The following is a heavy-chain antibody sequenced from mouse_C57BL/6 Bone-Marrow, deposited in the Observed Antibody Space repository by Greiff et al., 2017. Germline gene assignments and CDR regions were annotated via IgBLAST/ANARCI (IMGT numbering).Heavy chain of an antibody. CDR1: GYTFTTYP. CDR3: ARSSTFFYYCDY. V-gene: IGHV1-47*01. J-gene: IGHJ2*01. CDR2: FHPYNDDT. Sequence: QVQLQQSGAELVKPGASVKMSCKASGYTFTTYPLEWMKQNHGTRLAWIGTFHPYNDDTKYNEKVKGKATLTVEKSSNTVYLGLGRFTSDDSAVYYCARSSTFFYYCDYGGQGTTLTDSS. D-gene: IGHD5-1*01.